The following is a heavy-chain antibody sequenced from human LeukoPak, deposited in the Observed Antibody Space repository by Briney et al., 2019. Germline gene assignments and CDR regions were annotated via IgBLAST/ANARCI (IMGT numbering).Heavy chain of an antibody. D-gene: IGHD2-21*01. CDR2: ISYDGSNK. CDR3: ARVPGSLLWDYYYMDV. CDR1: GFTFSSYA. J-gene: IGHJ6*03. Sequence: PGRSLRLSCAASGFTFSSYAMHWVRQAPGKGLEWVAVISYDGSNKYYADSVKGRFTISRDNAKNSLYLQMNSLRAEDTAVYYCARVPGSLLWDYYYMDVWGKGTTVTVSS. V-gene: IGHV3-30-3*01.